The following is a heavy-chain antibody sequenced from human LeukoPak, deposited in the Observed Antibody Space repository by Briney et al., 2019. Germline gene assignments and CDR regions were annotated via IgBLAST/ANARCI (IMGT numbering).Heavy chain of an antibody. Sequence: SETLSLTCTVSGGSVSSGSYYWSWIRQHPGKGLEWIGYIYYSGSTYYNPSLKSRVTISVDTSKNQFSLKLSSVTAADTAVYYCARGHYYYSMDVWGQGTTVTVSS. V-gene: IGHV4-31*03. CDR2: IYYSGST. J-gene: IGHJ6*02. CDR1: GGSVSSGSYY. CDR3: ARGHYYYSMDV.